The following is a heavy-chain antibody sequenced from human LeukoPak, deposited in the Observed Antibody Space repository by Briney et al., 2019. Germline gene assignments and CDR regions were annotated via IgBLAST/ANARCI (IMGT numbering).Heavy chain of an antibody. CDR2: ISYDGSNK. V-gene: IGHV3-30-3*01. D-gene: IGHD6-19*01. Sequence: QSGGSLRLSCVASGFTFSSYAMHWVRQAPGKGLEWVALISYDGSNKYYADSVKGRFTTSRDNSKNTLYLQMNSLRAEDTAVYYCARGGVYSSGSYYLYYFDYWGQGTLVTVSS. J-gene: IGHJ4*02. CDR1: GFTFSSYA. CDR3: ARGGVYSSGSYYLYYFDY.